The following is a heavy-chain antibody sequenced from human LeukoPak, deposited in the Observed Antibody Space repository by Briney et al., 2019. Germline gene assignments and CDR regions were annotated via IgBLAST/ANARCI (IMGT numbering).Heavy chain of an antibody. V-gene: IGHV3-21*01. D-gene: IGHD1-26*01. CDR2: ISSSEGYR. CDR1: GFTFSSYS. CDR3: ARLREWELQAFYYYYMDV. Sequence: GGSLRLSCAASGFTFSSYSMNWVRQAPGKGLEWVSSISSSEGYRYYADSVKGRFTISRDNARNSLYLQMNSLRAEDTAVYYCARLREWELQAFYYYYMDVWGKGTTVTISS. J-gene: IGHJ6*03.